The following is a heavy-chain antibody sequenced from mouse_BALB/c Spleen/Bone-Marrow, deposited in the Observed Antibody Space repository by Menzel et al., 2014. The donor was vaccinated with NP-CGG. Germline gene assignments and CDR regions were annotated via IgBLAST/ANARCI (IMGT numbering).Heavy chain of an antibody. D-gene: IGHD4-1*01. V-gene: IGHV14-3*02. CDR2: IDPANGST. CDR3: ARWEYYAMDY. Sequence: VQLQQSGAELVKPGASVKLSCTASGFNIKDTYXHWVKQRPEQGLEWIGRIDPANGSTKYDPKFQGKATITADTSSNTAYLQLSSLTSEDTAVYYCARWEYYAMDYWGQGTSVTVSS. J-gene: IGHJ4*01. CDR1: GFNIKDTY.